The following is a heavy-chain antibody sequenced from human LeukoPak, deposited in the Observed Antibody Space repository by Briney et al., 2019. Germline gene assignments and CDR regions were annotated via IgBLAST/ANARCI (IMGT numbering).Heavy chain of an antibody. V-gene: IGHV3-9*01. CDR2: ISWNSGSI. CDR1: GFTFDDYA. D-gene: IGHD2-21*02. CDR3: ARDYCGGDCYSGGDNWFDP. Sequence: GGSLRLSCAASGFTFDDYAMHWVRQAPGKGLEWVSGISWNSGSIGYADSVKGRFTISRDNAKNSLYLQMNSLRAEDTAVYYCARDYCGGDCYSGGDNWFDPWGQGTLVTVSS. J-gene: IGHJ5*02.